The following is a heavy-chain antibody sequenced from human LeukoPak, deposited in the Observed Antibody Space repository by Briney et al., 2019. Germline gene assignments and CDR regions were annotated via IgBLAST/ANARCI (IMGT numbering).Heavy chain of an antibody. D-gene: IGHD4-17*01. V-gene: IGHV3-66*01. Sequence: GGSLRLSCAASGFTVRSNYMSWVRQAPGKGLEWVSVIYSGGSTYYADSVKGRFTISRDNSKNTLYLQMNSLRVEDTAVYYCARNGFVWSSGIDYGWFDSWGQGTLVTVSS. CDR3: ARNGFVWSSGIDYGWFDS. CDR1: GFTVRSNY. CDR2: IYSGGST. J-gene: IGHJ5*01.